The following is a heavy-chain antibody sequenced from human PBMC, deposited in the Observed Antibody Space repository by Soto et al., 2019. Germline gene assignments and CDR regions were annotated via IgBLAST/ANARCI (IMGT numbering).Heavy chain of an antibody. CDR1: GGSISNAAYS. CDR2: IYPSGMP. Sequence: PSETLSLTCTVSGGSISNAAYSGIWIRQPPGKGLEWIGYIYPSGMPFYNPSLRSRVTISIDRSNDQFSLNLKSVTAADTAVYYCARERGGYGLFDSWGQGTLVTVSS. J-gene: IGHJ4*02. CDR3: ARERGGYGLFDS. V-gene: IGHV4-30-2*01. D-gene: IGHD5-18*01.